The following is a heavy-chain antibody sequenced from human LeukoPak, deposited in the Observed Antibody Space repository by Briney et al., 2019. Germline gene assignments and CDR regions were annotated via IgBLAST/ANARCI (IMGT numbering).Heavy chain of an antibody. V-gene: IGHV3-30*03. CDR3: ARDRKQYYCDSSVDY. CDR1: GFTFSSYG. CDR2: ISYDASNK. D-gene: IGHD3-22*01. J-gene: IGHJ4*02. Sequence: GGSLRLSCAASGFTFSSYGMHWVRQAPGKGLEWVAVISYDASNKYYADSVKGRFTISRDNSKNTLYLQMNSLRAEDTAVYYCARDRKQYYCDSSVDYWGQGTLVTVSS.